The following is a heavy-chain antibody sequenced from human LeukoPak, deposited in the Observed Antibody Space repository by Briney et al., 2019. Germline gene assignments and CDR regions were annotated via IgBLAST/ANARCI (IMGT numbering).Heavy chain of an antibody. CDR1: GGSISSYY. V-gene: IGHV4-4*07. J-gene: IGHJ3*02. D-gene: IGHD2-2*02. CDR2: IYTSGST. Sequence: SETLSLTCTVSGGSISSYYWSWIRQPAGKGLEWIGRIYTSGSTNYNPSLKSRVTISVDTSKNQFSVNLSSVTAADTAVYFCASYCSITNCYKRAFHIWGQGTVVTVSS. CDR3: ASYCSITNCYKRAFHI.